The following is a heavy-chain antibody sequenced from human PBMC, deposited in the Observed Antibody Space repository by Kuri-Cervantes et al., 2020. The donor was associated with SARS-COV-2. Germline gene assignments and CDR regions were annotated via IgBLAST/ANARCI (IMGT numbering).Heavy chain of an antibody. D-gene: IGHD4-23*01. CDR1: GFTFSSYS. J-gene: IGHJ3*02. V-gene: IGHV3-21*01. Sequence: GGSLRLSCAASGFTFSSYSMNWVRQAPGKGLEWVSSISSSSSYIYYADSVKGRFTISRDNSKNTLYLQMNSLRAEDTAVYYCAKVGGEWHDAFDIWGQGTMVTVSS. CDR3: AKVGGEWHDAFDI. CDR2: ISSSSSYI.